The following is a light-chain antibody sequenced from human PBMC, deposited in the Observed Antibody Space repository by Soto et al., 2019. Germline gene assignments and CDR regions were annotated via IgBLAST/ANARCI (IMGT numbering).Light chain of an antibody. J-gene: IGLJ1*01. CDR1: SSDVGGYNY. CDR2: EVS. Sequence: QSALTQPASVSGSPGQSITISCTGTSSDVGGYNYVSWYQQHPGKAPKLIIYEVSNRPSGVSNRFSGSKSGNTASLTISGLQDEDEADYYCNSYTSKSTGVVGTGTKLTVL. V-gene: IGLV2-14*01. CDR3: NSYTSKSTGV.